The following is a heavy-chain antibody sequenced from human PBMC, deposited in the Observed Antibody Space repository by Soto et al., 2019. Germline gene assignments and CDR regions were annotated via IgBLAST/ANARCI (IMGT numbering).Heavy chain of an antibody. J-gene: IGHJ6*02. V-gene: IGHV1-46*01. CDR2: LNLSGGST. CDR1: GYTFTSDD. D-gene: IGHD5-12*01. Sequence: ASVKVSCKASGYTFTSDDMHWVRQAPGQGLEWMGILNLSGGSTTYAQKFQGRVTMTRDTSTSTVYMELSSLRSEDTAVYYCARKDIVALRDHYGLDVWGQGITVTVSS. CDR3: ARKDIVALRDHYGLDV.